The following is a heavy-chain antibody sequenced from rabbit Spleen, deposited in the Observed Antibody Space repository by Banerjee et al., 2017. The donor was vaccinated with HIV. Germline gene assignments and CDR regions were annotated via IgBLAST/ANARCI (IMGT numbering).Heavy chain of an antibody. CDR3: ARSTYGYDDYGDLYYAAMDL. J-gene: IGHJ6*01. Sequence: QSLEESGGDLVKPGASLTLTCIASGVSFSGDSYMCWVRQAPGRGLEWIACIDAGSSGFTYFASWAKGRFTISKTSSTTVTLQMTSLTAADTATYFCARSTYGYDDYGDLYYAAMDLWGQGTLVTVS. V-gene: IGHV1S40*01. CDR2: IDAGSSGFT. D-gene: IGHD2-1*01. CDR1: GVSFSGDSY.